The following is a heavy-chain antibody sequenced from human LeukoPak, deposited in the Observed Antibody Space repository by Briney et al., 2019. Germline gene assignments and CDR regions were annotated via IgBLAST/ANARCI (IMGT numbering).Heavy chain of an antibody. D-gene: IGHD3-10*01. CDR3: ARQYGLEFGELFLSYDY. J-gene: IGHJ4*02. CDR1: GGSISSSSYY. V-gene: IGHV4-39*01. Sequence: SETLSLTCTVSGGSISSSSYYWGWIRQPPGKGLEWIGSIYYSGSTYYNPSLKSRVTISVDTSKNQFSLKLSSVTAADTAVYYCARQYGLEFGELFLSYDYWGQGTLVTVSS. CDR2: IYYSGST.